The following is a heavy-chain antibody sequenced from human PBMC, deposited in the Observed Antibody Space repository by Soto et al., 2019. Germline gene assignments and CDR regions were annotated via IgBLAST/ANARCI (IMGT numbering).Heavy chain of an antibody. CDR2: ISWDSGTI. J-gene: IGHJ4*02. V-gene: IGHV3-9*01. CDR3: AKAPGYCSGGACSNLADFDY. Sequence: EVQLVESGGGLVQPGGSLRLSCAASVFIFDNYAIHWVRQAPGKGLDWVSGISWDSGTIDYADSVKGRFTISRDNAKSSVYLRMNSLRAEDTAVYYCAKAPGYCSGGACSNLADFDYWGLGTLVTVSS. CDR1: VFIFDNYA. D-gene: IGHD2-15*01.